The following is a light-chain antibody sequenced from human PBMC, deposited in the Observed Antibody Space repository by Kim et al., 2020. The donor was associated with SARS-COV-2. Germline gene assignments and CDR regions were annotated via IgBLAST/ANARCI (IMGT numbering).Light chain of an antibody. CDR3: SSYTSSSPYV. CDR1: SSDVGGYNY. J-gene: IGLJ1*01. Sequence: GRSIPLACTGTSSDVGGYNYGAWYQQHPGKAPKLMIYDVSNRPSGVSNRFSGSKSGNTASLTISGLQAEDEADYYCSSYTSSSPYVFGTGTKVTVL. V-gene: IGLV2-14*03. CDR2: DVS.